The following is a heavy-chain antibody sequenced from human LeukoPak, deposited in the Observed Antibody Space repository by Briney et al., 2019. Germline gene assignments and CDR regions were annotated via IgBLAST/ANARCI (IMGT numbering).Heavy chain of an antibody. D-gene: IGHD3-3*01. CDR1: GYTFTSYG. CDR3: ARDRTIFGVVITDNYYYMDV. J-gene: IGHJ6*03. Sequence: ASVKVSCKASGYTFTSYGISWVRQAPGQGLEWMGWINPNSGGTNYAQKFQGRVTMTRDTSISTAYMELSRLRSDDTAVYYCARDRTIFGVVITDNYYYMDVWGKGTTVTVSS. CDR2: INPNSGGT. V-gene: IGHV1-2*02.